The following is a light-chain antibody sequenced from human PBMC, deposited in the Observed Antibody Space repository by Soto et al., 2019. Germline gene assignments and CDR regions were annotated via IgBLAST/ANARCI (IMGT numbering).Light chain of an antibody. CDR1: SSDVGGYDY. CDR2: DVN. V-gene: IGLV2-14*01. CDR3: SSYTGSSTFV. Sequence: QSVLTQPASVSGSPGQSITISCTGTSSDVGGYDYVSWYQQLPGKAPKLLIYDVNNRPSGVSHRFSGSKSGNTASLTISGLQAEDEADNYCSSYTGSSTFVFGTGTKVPVL. J-gene: IGLJ1*01.